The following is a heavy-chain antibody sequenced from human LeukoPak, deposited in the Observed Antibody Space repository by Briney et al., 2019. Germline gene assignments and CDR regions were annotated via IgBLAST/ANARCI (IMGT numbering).Heavy chain of an antibody. CDR3: AIGGDLLEYYFDY. J-gene: IGHJ4*02. Sequence: SETLSLTCTVSGGSISSGDYYWSWIRQPPGKGLEWIGYIYYSGSTYYNPSLKSRVTISVDTSKNQFSLKLSSVTAADTAVYYCAIGGDLLEYYFDYWGQGTLVTVSS. CDR1: GGSISSGDYY. D-gene: IGHD3-10*01. CDR2: IYYSGST. V-gene: IGHV4-30-4*08.